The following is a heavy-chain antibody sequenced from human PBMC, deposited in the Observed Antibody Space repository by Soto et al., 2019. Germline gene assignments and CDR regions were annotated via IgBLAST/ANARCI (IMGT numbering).Heavy chain of an antibody. CDR2: FDPEDGET. V-gene: IGHV1-24*01. CDR1: GYTLTELS. D-gene: IGHD6-19*01. CDR3: ATDPSTSLAVAAPFRLDP. J-gene: IGHJ5*02. Sequence: GASVKVSCKVSGYTLTELSMHWVRQAPGKGLEWMGGFDPEDGETIYAQKFQGRVTMTEDTSTDTAYMELSSLRSEDTAVYYCATDPSTSLAVAAPFRLDPWGQGTLVTVSS.